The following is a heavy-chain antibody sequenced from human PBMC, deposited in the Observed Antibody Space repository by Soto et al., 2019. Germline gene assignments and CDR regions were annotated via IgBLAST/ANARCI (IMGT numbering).Heavy chain of an antibody. V-gene: IGHV5-10-1*01. CDR1: GYSFTTYW. Sequence: EVQLVQSGADVKKPGESLRISCKGSGYSFTTYWITWVRQMPGKGLEWMGRIDPSDSYTNYSPSFQGHVTISADKSITTAYLQWSSLKASDTAMYYCVRHSYDSAGNYYEGAYWGQVTLVTVSS. CDR2: IDPSDSYT. J-gene: IGHJ4*02. CDR3: VRHSYDSAGNYYEGAY. D-gene: IGHD3-22*01.